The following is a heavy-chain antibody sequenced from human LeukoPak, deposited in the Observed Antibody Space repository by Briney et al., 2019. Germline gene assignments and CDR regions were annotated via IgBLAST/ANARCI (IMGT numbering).Heavy chain of an antibody. D-gene: IGHD3-22*01. J-gene: IGHJ4*02. CDR1: DGSISSYF. CDR2: IYHSGAT. V-gene: IGHV4-4*08. CDR3: ARNRYFDSSGYYYDFDY. Sequence: SETLSLTCTVSDGSISSYFWAWIRQPPGKGLEWIGNIYHSGATYHNPSLKSRVTIYVDTSKNQVSLKLSSVTAADTAVYYCARNRYFDSSGYYYDFDYWGQGTLVTVSS.